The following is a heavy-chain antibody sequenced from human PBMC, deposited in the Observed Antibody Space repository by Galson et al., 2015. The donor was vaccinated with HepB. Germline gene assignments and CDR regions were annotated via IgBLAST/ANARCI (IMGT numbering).Heavy chain of an antibody. J-gene: IGHJ4*02. CDR3: ARDYEGIKVGATDY. V-gene: IGHV1-2*02. D-gene: IGHD1-26*01. CDR1: GYTFTGYY. Sequence: SVKVSCKASGYTFTGYYMHWVRQAPGQGLEWMGWINPNSGGTNYAQKFQGRVTMTRDTSISTAYMELSRLRSDDTAVYYCARDYEGIKVGATDYWGQGTLVTVSS. CDR2: INPNSGGT.